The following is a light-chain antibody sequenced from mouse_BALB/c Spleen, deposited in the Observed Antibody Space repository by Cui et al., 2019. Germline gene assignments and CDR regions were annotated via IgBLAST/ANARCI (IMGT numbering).Light chain of an antibody. V-gene: IGKV4-55*01. Sequence: IVLTQSSVNMSVAPWEKVPMTCSASSRVSYMYWYQQKPGSAPRLLIYDTSNLASGVPVRFSGSGSGTSYSLTISRMEAEDAATYYCQQWSSYPRTFGGGTKLEIK. CDR3: QQWSSYPRT. CDR2: DTS. CDR1: SRVSY. J-gene: IGKJ1*01.